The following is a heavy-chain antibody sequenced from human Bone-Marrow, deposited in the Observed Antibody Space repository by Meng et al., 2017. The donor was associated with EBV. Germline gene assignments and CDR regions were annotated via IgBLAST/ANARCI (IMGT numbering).Heavy chain of an antibody. Sequence: LPQAGPGQVRPSHPLSLTCSVSGGSSSSSSYYWGWIRQPPGKGLEWIGSIYYSGSTYYNPSLKSRVTISVDTSKNQFSLKLSSVTAADTAVYYCARVRAPYSSGLFDYWGQGTLVTVSS. CDR1: GGSSSSSSYY. CDR2: IYYSGST. V-gene: IGHV4-39*07. D-gene: IGHD6-19*01. CDR3: ARVRAPYSSGLFDY. J-gene: IGHJ4*02.